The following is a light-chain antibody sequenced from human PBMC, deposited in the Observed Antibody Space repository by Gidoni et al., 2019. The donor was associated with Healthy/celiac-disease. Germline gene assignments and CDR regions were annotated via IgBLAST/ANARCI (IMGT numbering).Light chain of an antibody. J-gene: IGKJ5*01. CDR2: AAS. CDR1: QSISSY. CDR3: QQSYSTLGIT. Sequence: IQMTPSPSSLSASVGDRVTITCRASQSISSYLNWYQQKPGKAPKLLIYAASSLQSGVPSRFSGSGSGTDFTLTISSLQPEDFATYYCQQSYSTLGITFGQGTRLEIK. V-gene: IGKV1-39*01.